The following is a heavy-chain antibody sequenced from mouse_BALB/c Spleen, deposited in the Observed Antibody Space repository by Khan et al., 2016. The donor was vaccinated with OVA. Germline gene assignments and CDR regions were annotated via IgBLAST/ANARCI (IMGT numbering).Heavy chain of an antibody. Sequence: EVQLQESGPGLVKPSQSLSLTCTVTGYSITSEYAWNWIRQFSGNKLEWMGYINYSGNTRFNPSLKSRTSITRDTSKNQFFLQLNSVTTEDTATYYCTRKDYYDYDPFPYWGQGTLVTGSA. D-gene: IGHD2-4*01. V-gene: IGHV3-2*02. CDR3: TRKDYYDYDPFPY. CDR1: GYSITSEYA. J-gene: IGHJ3*01. CDR2: INYSGNT.